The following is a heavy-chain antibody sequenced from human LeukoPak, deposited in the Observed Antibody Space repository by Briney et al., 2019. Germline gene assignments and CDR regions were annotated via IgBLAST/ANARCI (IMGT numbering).Heavy chain of an antibody. J-gene: IGHJ4*02. CDR3: ARVPLIVVVPAALSGDY. Sequence: ASVKVSCKASGYTFTSYGISWVRQAPGQGLEWMGWISAYNGNTNYAQKLQGRVTMTTDTSTSTAYMELRSLRSDDTAVYYCARVPLIVVVPAALSGDYWGQGTLVTVSS. CDR2: ISAYNGNT. D-gene: IGHD2-2*01. CDR1: GYTFTSYG. V-gene: IGHV1-18*04.